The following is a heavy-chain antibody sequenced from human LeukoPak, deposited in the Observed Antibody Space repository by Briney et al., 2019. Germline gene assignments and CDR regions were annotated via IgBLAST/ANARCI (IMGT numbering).Heavy chain of an antibody. CDR3: ARDHMIVVEGGAFDI. Sequence: GRSLRLSCAASGFTFSGYAMHWVRQAPGKGLEWVAVISYDGSNKYYADSVKGRFTISRDNSKNTLYLQMNSLRAEDTAVYYCARDHMIVVEGGAFDIWGQGTMVTVSS. CDR1: GFTFSGYA. J-gene: IGHJ3*02. D-gene: IGHD3-22*01. CDR2: ISYDGSNK. V-gene: IGHV3-30-3*01.